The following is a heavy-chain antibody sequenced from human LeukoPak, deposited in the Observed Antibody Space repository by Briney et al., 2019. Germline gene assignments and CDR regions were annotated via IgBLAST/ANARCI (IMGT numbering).Heavy chain of an antibody. D-gene: IGHD2-21*01. Sequence: SETLSLTCTVSGVSMCAYQWSRVRQSPEKGLEWIGCINTKGETSYNPSLKSRVTTSVDTSKSQFSLRLTSVTAADTAVYYCATSNDAKIAPFDHWGQGAPVTVSS. CDR3: ATSNDAKIAPFDH. V-gene: IGHV4-4*09. J-gene: IGHJ4*02. CDR1: GVSMCAYQ. CDR2: INTKGET.